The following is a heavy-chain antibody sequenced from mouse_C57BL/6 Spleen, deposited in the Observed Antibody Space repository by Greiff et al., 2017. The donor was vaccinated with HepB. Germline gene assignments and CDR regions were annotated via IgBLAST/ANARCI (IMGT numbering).Heavy chain of an antibody. J-gene: IGHJ4*01. CDR3: ARGGTLYYYAMDY. CDR1: GYAFSSYW. D-gene: IGHD3-3*01. CDR2: IYPGDGDT. Sequence: QVQLKQSGAELVKPGASVKISCKASGYAFSSYWMNWVKQRPGKGLEWIGQIYPGDGDTNYNGNFKGKATLTADKSSRTAYMQLSSLTSEDSAVYFCARGGTLYYYAMDYWGQGTSVTVSS. V-gene: IGHV1-80*01.